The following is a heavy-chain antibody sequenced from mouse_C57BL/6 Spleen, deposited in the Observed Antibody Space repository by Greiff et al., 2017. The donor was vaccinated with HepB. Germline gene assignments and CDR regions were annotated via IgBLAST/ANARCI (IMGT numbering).Heavy chain of an antibody. CDR3: ARGIYYDYDVWFAY. Sequence: EVKLMESGPELVKPGASVKIPCKASGYTFTDYNMDWVKQSHGKSLEWIGDINPNNGGTIYNQKFKGKATLTVDKSSSTAYMELRSLTSEDTAVYYCARGIYYDYDVWFAYWGQGTLVTVSA. CDR2: INPNNGGT. D-gene: IGHD2-4*01. CDR1: GYTFTDYN. V-gene: IGHV1-18*01. J-gene: IGHJ3*01.